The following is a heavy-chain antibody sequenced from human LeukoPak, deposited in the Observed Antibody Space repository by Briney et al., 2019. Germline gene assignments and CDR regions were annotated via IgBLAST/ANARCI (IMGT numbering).Heavy chain of an antibody. CDR2: IHYSGRP. CDR1: GGSISGHY. D-gene: IGHD3-16*01. J-gene: IGHJ6*02. V-gene: IGHV4-59*11. CDR3: ARFGVDYGMDV. Sequence: KPSETLSLTCTVSGGSISGHYWTWIRQPPGKGLEWIGQIHYSGRPDYNPSLKSRVTISVDTSKNQLSLKVTSVTGADTAVYYCARFGVDYGMDVWGQGTTVTVSS.